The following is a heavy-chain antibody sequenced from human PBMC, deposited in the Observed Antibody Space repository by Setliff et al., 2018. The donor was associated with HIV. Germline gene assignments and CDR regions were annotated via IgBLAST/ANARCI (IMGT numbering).Heavy chain of an antibody. V-gene: IGHV3-23*01. J-gene: IGHJ6*02. D-gene: IGHD3-3*01. CDR2: ILSTGERT. Sequence: GGSLRLSCAASGFTFSNYAMSWARQAPGEGLEWVSAILSTGERTFYADSVKGRFTISRDNSKNTVYLQMNSLRAEDTAEYYCSREGPYYSFWSGYSYTYNYGLDVWGQGTTVTVSS. CDR3: SREGPYYSFWSGYSYTYNYGLDV. CDR1: GFTFSNYA.